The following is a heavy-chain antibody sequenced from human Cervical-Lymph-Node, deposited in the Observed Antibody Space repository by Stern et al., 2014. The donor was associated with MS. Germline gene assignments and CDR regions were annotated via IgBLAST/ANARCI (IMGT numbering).Heavy chain of an antibody. CDR1: GFTFSSYD. CDR2: MWNDGSNK. CDR3: ARDGFGFGGNSRRFDY. D-gene: IGHD4-23*01. Sequence: VQLVQSGGGVVQPGRSLRLSCVASGFTFSSYDMPWVRQAPGKGLEWVAVMWNDGSNKYYADSVKGRFTISRDNSKNTLFLEMNSLRAEDTAVYYCARDGFGFGGNSRRFDYWGQGTLVTVSS. V-gene: IGHV3-33*01. J-gene: IGHJ4*02.